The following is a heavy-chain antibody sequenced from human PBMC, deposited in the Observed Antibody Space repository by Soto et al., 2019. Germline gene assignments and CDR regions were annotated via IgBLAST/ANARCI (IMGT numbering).Heavy chain of an antibody. J-gene: IGHJ4*02. CDR1: GFTFSSYG. CDR2: ISSSGSTI. V-gene: IGHV3-48*04. CDR3: AVLGGDYGDYGPLY. Sequence: VQLVESGGGVVQPGRSLRLSCAASGFTFSSYGMHWVRQAPGKGLEWVSYISSSGSTIYYADSVKGRFTISRDNAKNSLYLQMNSLRAEDTAVYYCAVLGGDYGDYGPLYWGQGTLVTVSS. D-gene: IGHD4-17*01.